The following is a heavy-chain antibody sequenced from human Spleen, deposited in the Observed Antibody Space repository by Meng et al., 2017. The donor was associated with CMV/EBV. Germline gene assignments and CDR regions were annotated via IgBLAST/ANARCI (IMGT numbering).Heavy chain of an antibody. V-gene: IGHV3-66*01. CDR3: AKDIVTAPGTYFDY. CDR1: GFTFSNYY. Sequence: GGSLRLSCAASGFTFSNYYMTWVRQAPGKGLEWVSVIYSGGSTYYADSVKGRFTISRDNSNNTLYLQMNSLRAEDTAVYYCAKDIVTAPGTYFDYWGQGTLVTVSS. J-gene: IGHJ4*02. D-gene: IGHD6-13*01. CDR2: IYSGGST.